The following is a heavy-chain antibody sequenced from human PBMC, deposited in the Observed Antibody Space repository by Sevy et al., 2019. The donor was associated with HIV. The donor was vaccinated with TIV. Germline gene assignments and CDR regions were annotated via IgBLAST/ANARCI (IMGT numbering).Heavy chain of an antibody. CDR1: GFTFSSYS. V-gene: IGHV3-21*01. D-gene: IGHD3-22*01. CDR2: ISSSSSYI. J-gene: IGHJ4*02. CDR3: ARDLREYYYDSSGYYYSVYFDY. Sequence: GGSLRLSCAASGFTFSSYSMNWVRQAPGKGLEWVSSISSSSSYIYYADSVKGRFTISRDNAKNSLYLQMNSLRAEDTAVYYCARDLREYYYDSSGYYYSVYFDYWSQGTLVTVSS.